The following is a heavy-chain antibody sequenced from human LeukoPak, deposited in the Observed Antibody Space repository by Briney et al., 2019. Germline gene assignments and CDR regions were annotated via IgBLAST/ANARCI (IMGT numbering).Heavy chain of an antibody. CDR1: GGSFSGYS. CDR3: ARDPSIGQTLPFDY. V-gene: IGHV4-34*01. Sequence: SETLSLTCAVYGGSFSGYSWNWIRQPPGRGLEWIGEINHSGSTNYNSSLKSRVTISVDTSKNQFSLKLSSVTAADTAMYYCARDPSIGQTLPFDYWGQGTLVTVSS. J-gene: IGHJ4*02. D-gene: IGHD1-26*01. CDR2: INHSGST.